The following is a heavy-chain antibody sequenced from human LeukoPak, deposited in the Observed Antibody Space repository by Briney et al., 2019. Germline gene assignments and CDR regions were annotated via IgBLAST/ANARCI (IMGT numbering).Heavy chain of an antibody. CDR1: GFTFSSYA. D-gene: IGHD7-27*01. CDR3: AKDFLGTVPDVFDI. J-gene: IGHJ3*02. V-gene: IGHV3-23*01. Sequence: PGGSLRLSCAASGFTFSSYAMSWVRQAPGEGLEWVSAISTNGGSTYFADSVRGRFTISRDNSENTLYLQMNRLRDEDTAVYHCAKDFLGTVPDVFDIWGQGTMVTVSS. CDR2: ISTNGGST.